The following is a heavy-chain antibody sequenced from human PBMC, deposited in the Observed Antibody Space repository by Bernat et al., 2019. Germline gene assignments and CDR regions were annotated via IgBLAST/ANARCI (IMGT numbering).Heavy chain of an antibody. CDR1: GGTFSSYT. J-gene: IGHJ6*03. Sequence: QVQLVQSGAEVKKPGSSVKVSCKASGGTFSSYTISWVRQAPGQGLEWMGRIIPILGIANYAQKFQGRVTITADKSTSTAYMELSSLRSEDTAMYYCARGILTGYYSRYYYYYMDVWGKGTTVTVSS. CDR2: IIPILGIA. D-gene: IGHD3-9*01. V-gene: IGHV1-69*02. CDR3: ARGILTGYYSRYYYYYMDV.